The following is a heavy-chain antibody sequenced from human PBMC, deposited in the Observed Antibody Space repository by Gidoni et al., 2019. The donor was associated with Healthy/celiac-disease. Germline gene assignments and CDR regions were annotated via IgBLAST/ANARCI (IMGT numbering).Heavy chain of an antibody. CDR3: AKVLHSRTARGIAVTCDY. CDR2: ISGSGGST. CDR1: GFTFSSYA. Sequence: EVQLLESGGGLVQPGGSLRLSCAASGFTFSSYARSWVRQAPGKGLEGVSAISGSGGSTYYADSVKGRFTISRDNSKNTLYLQMNSLRAEDTAVYYCAKVLHSRTARGIAVTCDYWGQGTLVTVSS. V-gene: IGHV3-23*01. D-gene: IGHD6-19*01. J-gene: IGHJ4*02.